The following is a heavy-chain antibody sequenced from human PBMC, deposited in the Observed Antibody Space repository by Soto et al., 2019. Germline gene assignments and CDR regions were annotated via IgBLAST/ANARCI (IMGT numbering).Heavy chain of an antibody. D-gene: IGHD3-10*01. J-gene: IGHJ4*02. CDR1: DRYISCSRYY. CDR3: ARRDITMVRGVTSPFDY. V-gene: IGHV4-39*01. CDR2: IYYRGST. Sequence: SENLSLPCTVSDRYISCSRYYWGWIRPTPGKGLEWIGSIYYRGSTYYNPSLKSRVTISVDTSKNQCSLKLSSVTAADTAVYYCARRDITMVRGVTSPFDYWGQGTLVTVSS.